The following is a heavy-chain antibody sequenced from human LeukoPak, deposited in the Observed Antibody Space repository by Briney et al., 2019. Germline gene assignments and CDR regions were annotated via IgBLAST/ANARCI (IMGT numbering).Heavy chain of an antibody. CDR3: ANHFACGHTSCPSFDS. Sequence: GGFLRLSCAASGFMFSVYSMNWVRQAPGKGLEWVSSISNDGNWIYYADSVKGRFTISRDNAKNSLYLQMSSLRAEDTAVYYCANHFACGHTSCPSFDSWGQGTLVTVSA. CDR2: ISNDGNWI. CDR1: GFMFSVYS. J-gene: IGHJ4*02. V-gene: IGHV3-21*01. D-gene: IGHD2-2*01.